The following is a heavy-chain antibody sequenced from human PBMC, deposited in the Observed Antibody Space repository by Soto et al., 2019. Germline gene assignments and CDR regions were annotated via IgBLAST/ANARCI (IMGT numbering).Heavy chain of an antibody. Sequence: GESLKISCKGSGYSFTSYWIGWVRQMPGKGLEWMGIIYPGDSDTRYSPSFQGQVTISADKSISTAYLQWSSLKASDTAIYYCARHLPTYYDFWSGYSFYYYGMDVWGQGTTVTVSS. V-gene: IGHV5-51*01. CDR1: GYSFTSYW. D-gene: IGHD3-3*01. CDR2: IYPGDSDT. J-gene: IGHJ6*02. CDR3: ARHLPTYYDFWSGYSFYYYGMDV.